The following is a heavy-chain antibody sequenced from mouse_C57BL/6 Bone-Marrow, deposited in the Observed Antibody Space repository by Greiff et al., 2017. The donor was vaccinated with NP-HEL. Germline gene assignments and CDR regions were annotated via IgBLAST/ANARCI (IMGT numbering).Heavy chain of an antibody. CDR1: GYTFTSHW. CDR3: ARSNWDEAWLAY. V-gene: IGHV1-56*01. D-gene: IGHD4-1*01. J-gene: IGHJ3*01. Sequence: QVQLQQSGPELVRPGASMKISCKAPGYTFTSHWMQWVRQRPGQGLEWIGEIFPGSGSTYYNEKFKGKATLTVDTSSSTAYMQLSSLTSEDSAVYFCARSNWDEAWLAYWGQGTLVTVSA. CDR2: IFPGSGST.